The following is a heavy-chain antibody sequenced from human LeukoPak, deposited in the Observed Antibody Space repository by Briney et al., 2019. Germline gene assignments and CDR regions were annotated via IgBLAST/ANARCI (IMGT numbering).Heavy chain of an antibody. CDR2: IYYSGST. D-gene: IGHD3-22*01. CDR1: GGSISSYY. V-gene: IGHV4-59*01. CDR3: ARILYYYDSSGYSDAFDI. J-gene: IGHJ3*02. Sequence: ASETLSLTCTVSGGSISSYYWSWIRQPPGKGLEWIGYIYYSGSTNYNPSLKSRVTISVDTSKNQFSLKLSSVTAADTAVYYCARILYYYDSSGYSDAFDIWGQGTMVTVSS.